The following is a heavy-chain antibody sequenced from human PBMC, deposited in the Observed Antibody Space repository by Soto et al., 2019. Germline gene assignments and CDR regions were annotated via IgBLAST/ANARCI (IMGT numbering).Heavy chain of an antibody. D-gene: IGHD3-9*01. Sequence: QPGGSLRLSCAASGFTFSSYGMHWVRQAPGKGLEWVAVIWYDGSNKYYADSVKGRFTISRDNSKNTLYLQMNSLRAEDTAVYYCAREKDILTGSPLDPWGQGTLVTVSS. CDR1: GFTFSSYG. V-gene: IGHV3-33*01. CDR3: AREKDILTGSPLDP. J-gene: IGHJ5*02. CDR2: IWYDGSNK.